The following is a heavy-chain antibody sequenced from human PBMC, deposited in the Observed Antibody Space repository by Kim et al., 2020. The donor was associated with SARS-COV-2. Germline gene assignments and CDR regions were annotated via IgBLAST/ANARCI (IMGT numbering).Heavy chain of an antibody. CDR3: AKGGTVQDFDY. J-gene: IGHJ4*02. CDR1: GFTFDDYA. CDR2: IGWNSGTI. Sequence: GGSLRLSCAASGFTFDDYAMHWVRQAPGKGLEWVSGIGWNSGTIGYADSVKGRFTISRDNAKNSLYLQMSSLRTEDTALYYCAKGGTVQDFDYWGRGTLVTVSS. V-gene: IGHV3-9*01. D-gene: IGHD1-1*01.